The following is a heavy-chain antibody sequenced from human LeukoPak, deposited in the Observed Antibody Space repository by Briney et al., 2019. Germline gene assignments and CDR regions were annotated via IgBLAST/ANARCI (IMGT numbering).Heavy chain of an antibody. CDR1: GGSISSYS. CDR2: IYHSGST. J-gene: IGHJ3*02. V-gene: IGHV4-30-2*01. Sequence: SESLSLTCTVSGGSISSYSWSWIRQPPGKGLEWIGYIYHSGSTYYNPSLKSRVTISVDRSKNQFSLKLSSVTAADTAVYYCARDQGYRDAFDIWGRGTMVTVSS. D-gene: IGHD5-12*01. CDR3: ARDQGYRDAFDI.